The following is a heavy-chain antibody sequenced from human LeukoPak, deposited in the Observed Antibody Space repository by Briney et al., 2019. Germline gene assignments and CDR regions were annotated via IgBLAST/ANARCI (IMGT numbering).Heavy chain of an antibody. D-gene: IGHD1-26*01. V-gene: IGHV4-39*07. CDR1: GGTISSRSYY. Sequence: PSETLSLTCTVSGGTISSRSYYWGWIRQPPGKGLEWIGSIYYSGSTYYNPSLKSRVTISVDTSKTQFSLKLRSVTAADTAVYYCATTTSGGDAFDIWGQGTMVTVSS. CDR3: ATTTSGGDAFDI. J-gene: IGHJ3*02. CDR2: IYYSGST.